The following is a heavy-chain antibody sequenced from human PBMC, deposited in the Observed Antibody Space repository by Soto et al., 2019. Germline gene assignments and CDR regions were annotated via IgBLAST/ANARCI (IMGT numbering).Heavy chain of an antibody. CDR1: GGSIDTYY. CDR2: ISHTGTT. Sequence: QVQLQESGPGLVKPSETLSLTCTVSGGSIDTYYWSWIRQPPGKGLEYIGYISHTGTTDSNPSLKSRVTLSIDTSKKQFSLNMSSLAASDTASYYCARLIRGEAAAFDSWGQGSLVTVSS. D-gene: IGHD6-25*01. J-gene: IGHJ4*02. V-gene: IGHV4-59*08. CDR3: ARLIRGEAAAFDS.